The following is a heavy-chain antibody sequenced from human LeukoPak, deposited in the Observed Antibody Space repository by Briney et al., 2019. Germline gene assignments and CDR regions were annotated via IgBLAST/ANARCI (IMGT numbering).Heavy chain of an antibody. D-gene: IGHD3-22*01. J-gene: IGHJ2*01. CDR3: STEYYDSSGYYSAWYFDL. CDR1: GFAFYVYA. V-gene: IGHV3-9*01. CDR2: ISWSSDSI. Sequence: RSLRLSCAASGFAFYVYAMHWVRHAPGEGLEWVSGISWSSDSIGYAASVKGRFTISRDNAKNSLYLQMNSLRAEDTALYYCSTEYYDSSGYYSAWYFDLWGRGTLVTVSS.